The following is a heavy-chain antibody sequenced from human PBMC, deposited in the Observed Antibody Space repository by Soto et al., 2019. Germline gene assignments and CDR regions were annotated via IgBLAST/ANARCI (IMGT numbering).Heavy chain of an antibody. CDR1: GGSISSSSYY. Sequence: SETLSLTCTVSGGSISSSSYYWGWIRQPPGKGLEWIGSIYYSGSTYYNPSLKSRVTISVDTSKNQFSLKLSSVTAADTAVYYCARHPGDYGDLLDYWGQGTLVTVSS. D-gene: IGHD4-17*01. J-gene: IGHJ4*02. V-gene: IGHV4-39*01. CDR2: IYYSGST. CDR3: ARHPGDYGDLLDY.